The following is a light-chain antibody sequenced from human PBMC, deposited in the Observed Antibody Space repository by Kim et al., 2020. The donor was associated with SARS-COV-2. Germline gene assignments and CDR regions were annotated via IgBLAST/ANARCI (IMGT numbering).Light chain of an antibody. J-gene: IGKJ2*01. CDR1: QSVSSD. Sequence: EIVMTQSPASLSVSPGERATLSCRASQSVSSDLAWYQQKPGQAPRLLIYDASTRATGIPVKFSGSGSGTEFTLTISSLQYEDFAVYYCQQYNQWPSYTFGQGTKLEI. CDR2: DAS. V-gene: IGKV3-15*01. CDR3: QQYNQWPSYT.